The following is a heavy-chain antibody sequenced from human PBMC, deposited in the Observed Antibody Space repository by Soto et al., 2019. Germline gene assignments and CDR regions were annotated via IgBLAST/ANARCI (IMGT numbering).Heavy chain of an antibody. V-gene: IGHV3-30-3*01. CDR1: GFAFSTHA. J-gene: IGHJ4*02. Sequence: QVQLVESGGGVVQPGRSLRLSCAASGFAFSTHAMHWVRQAPGKGLACVAIVSFDGSNKYYADSVKGRFTISRDNSITTLYLQMSGLTPEDTAVYYCARDQTGITTTGGGRIDHWGQGTLVTVSS. CDR2: VSFDGSNK. D-gene: IGHD1-20*01. CDR3: ARDQTGITTTGGGRIDH.